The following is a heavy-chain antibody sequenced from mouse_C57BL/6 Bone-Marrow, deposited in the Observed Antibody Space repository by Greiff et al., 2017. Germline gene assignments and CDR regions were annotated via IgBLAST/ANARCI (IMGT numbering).Heavy chain of an antibody. D-gene: IGHD1-1*01. CDR3: VRGSSLYYAMDD. Sequence: VQLQQPGAELVRPGSSVTLSCKASGYTFTSYWMDWVKQRPGQGLEWIGNIYPSDSETHYNQKFKDKATLTVDKSSSTAYMQLSSLTSEDSAVYYCVRGSSLYYAMDDWGQGTSVTVSS. CDR1: GYTFTSYW. J-gene: IGHJ4*01. CDR2: IYPSDSET. V-gene: IGHV1-61*01.